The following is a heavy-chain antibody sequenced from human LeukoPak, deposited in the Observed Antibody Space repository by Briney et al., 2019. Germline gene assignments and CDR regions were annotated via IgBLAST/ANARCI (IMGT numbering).Heavy chain of an antibody. J-gene: IGHJ4*02. D-gene: IGHD2-2*01. CDR3: ARGVVVPTAYLDLFDY. CDR2: ISSSSSTI. Sequence: GGSLRLSCAASGFTFSSYSMNWVRQAPGKGLEWVSYISSSSSTIYYADSVKGRFTISRDNAKNSLYLQMSSLRDEDTAVYYCARGVVVPTAYLDLFDYWGQGTLVTVSS. CDR1: GFTFSSYS. V-gene: IGHV3-48*02.